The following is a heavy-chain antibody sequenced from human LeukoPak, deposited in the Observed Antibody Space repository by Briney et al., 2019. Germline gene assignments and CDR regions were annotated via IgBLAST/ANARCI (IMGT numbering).Heavy chain of an antibody. Sequence: GGSLRLSCAASGFTFSNAWMSWVRQAPGKGLEWVGRIKSKADGGTTDYAAPVKGRFTISRDNSKNTLYLQMNSLRAEDTAVYYCARDYYDSHTDAFDIWGQGTMVTVSS. CDR2: IKSKADGGTT. D-gene: IGHD3-22*01. CDR3: ARDYYDSHTDAFDI. CDR1: GFTFSNAW. J-gene: IGHJ3*02. V-gene: IGHV3-15*01.